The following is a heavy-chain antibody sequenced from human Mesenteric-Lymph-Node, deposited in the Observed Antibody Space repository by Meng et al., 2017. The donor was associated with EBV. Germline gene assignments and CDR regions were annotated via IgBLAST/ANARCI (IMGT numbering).Heavy chain of an antibody. CDR3: ARDLQGTVSTDYFDH. D-gene: IGHD5/OR15-5a*01. V-gene: IGHV7-4-1*02. J-gene: IGHJ4*02. CDR1: GYTFNTYA. CDR2: INTDTGNP. Sequence: QVKLLQSGSELKNPGASVKVSCKASGYTFNTYAMNWVRQAPGQGLEWMGWINTDTGNPTYAQGFTGRFVFSLDTSVSTTYLEISSLKTEDTAVYYCARDLQGTVSTDYFDHWGQGTLVTVSS.